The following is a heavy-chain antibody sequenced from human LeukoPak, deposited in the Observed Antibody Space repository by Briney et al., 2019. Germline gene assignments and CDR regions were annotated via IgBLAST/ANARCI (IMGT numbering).Heavy chain of an antibody. CDR1: GFTFSSYS. CDR3: AKASGRVGLTGAYYFDS. Sequence: PGGSLRLSCAASGFTFSSYSMNWVRQAPGKGLEWVSDISVRGGRTHYTDSVKGRFTISRDNSKNTLFLQMNSLRADDTAIYYCAKASGRVGLTGAYYFDSWGQGVLVTVS. J-gene: IGHJ4*02. V-gene: IGHV3-23*01. CDR2: ISVRGGRT. D-gene: IGHD1-26*01.